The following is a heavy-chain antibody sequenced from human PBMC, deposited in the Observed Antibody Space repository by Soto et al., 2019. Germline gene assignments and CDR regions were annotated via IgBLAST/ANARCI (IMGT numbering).Heavy chain of an antibody. CDR1: GYRFTSYW. J-gene: IGHJ6*02. CDR3: ARHRGSSSSFMYV. D-gene: IGHD6-6*01. V-gene: IGHV5-10-1*01. CDR2: IDPSDSYT. Sequence: RGESLKISCKGSGYRFTSYWISWVRQMPGKGLEWMGRIDPSDSYTNYSPSFQGHVTISTDKSISTAYLQWSSLKASDTAIYYCARHRGSSSSFMYVWGQGTTVTVSS.